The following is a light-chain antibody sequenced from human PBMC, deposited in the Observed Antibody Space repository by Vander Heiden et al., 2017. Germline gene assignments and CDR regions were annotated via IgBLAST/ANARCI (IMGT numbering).Light chain of an antibody. CDR2: KAS. CDR1: QSLVYSDGNTY. Sequence: VVMTQSPLPLPVTLGQPASISCRFSQSLVYSDGNTYLWWFQQRAGQSPRRLIYKASKRDAGAPDRFSGSGSGTDFTLKSSRVDAEDVGVYCCMYSIQWPWTFGQGTKVEIK. CDR3: MYSIQWPWT. J-gene: IGKJ1*01. V-gene: IGKV2-30*01.